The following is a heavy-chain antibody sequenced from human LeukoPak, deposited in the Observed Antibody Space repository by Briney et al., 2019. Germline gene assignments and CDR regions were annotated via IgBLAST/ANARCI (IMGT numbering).Heavy chain of an antibody. J-gene: IGHJ4*02. V-gene: IGHV3-30*02. Sequence: QSGGSLRLSCAASGFTFSSYGMHWVRQAPGKGLEWVAFIRYDGSKKYYADSVKGRFTISRDNAKNSLYLQMNSLRAADTAVYYCAGVGTWFGELAFDYWGQGTLVTVSS. CDR2: IRYDGSKK. CDR1: GFTFSSYG. CDR3: AGVGTWFGELAFDY. D-gene: IGHD3-10*01.